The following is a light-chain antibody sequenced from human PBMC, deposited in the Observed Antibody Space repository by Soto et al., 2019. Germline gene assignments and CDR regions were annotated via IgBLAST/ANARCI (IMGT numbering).Light chain of an antibody. CDR3: QQYGSSPLVT. CDR2: GAS. Sequence: EIVLTQSPGTLSLSPGERATLSCRASQSVSSSYLAWYQQEPGQAPRLLIYGASSRATGIPDRFSGSGSGTDFTLTISRLEPEDFAVYYCQQYGSSPLVTFGGGTKVEIK. V-gene: IGKV3-20*01. J-gene: IGKJ4*01. CDR1: QSVSSSY.